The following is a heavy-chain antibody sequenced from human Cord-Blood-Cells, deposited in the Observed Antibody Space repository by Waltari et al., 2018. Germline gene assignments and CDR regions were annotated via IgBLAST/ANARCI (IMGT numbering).Heavy chain of an antibody. CDR3: AKDSESGSYSSN. CDR2: IRCSGGST. V-gene: IGHV3-23*01. CDR1: GFTFSSYA. J-gene: IGHJ4*02. Sequence: EVQLLESGGGLVQPGGSLRLSCAASGFTFSSYAMSWVRQGPGGGRGWVSAIRCSGGSTYCPDSVKGRFTISRDNSKNTLYLQMNSLRAEDTAVYYCAKDSESGSYSSNWGQGTLVTVSS. D-gene: IGHD1-26*01.